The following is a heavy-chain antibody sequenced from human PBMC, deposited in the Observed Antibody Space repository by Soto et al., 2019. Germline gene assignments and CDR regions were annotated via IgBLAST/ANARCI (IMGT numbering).Heavy chain of an antibody. CDR3: AKSDNAVAVAGYFDF. CDR1: GFTFDDYA. V-gene: IGHV3-9*01. CDR2: ISWNSGSI. J-gene: IGHJ4*02. D-gene: IGHD6-19*01. Sequence: EVQLVESGGGLVQPGRSLRLSCAASGFTFDDYAMHWVRQAPGKGLEWVSGISWNSGSIGYADSVKGRFTISRDNAKNSLYLQMHSLRTEDTALYYCAKSDNAVAVAGYFDFWGQGSLVTVSS.